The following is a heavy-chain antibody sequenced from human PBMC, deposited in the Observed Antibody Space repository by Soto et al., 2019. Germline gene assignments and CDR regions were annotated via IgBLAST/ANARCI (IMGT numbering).Heavy chain of an antibody. D-gene: IGHD6-13*01. J-gene: IGHJ3*02. V-gene: IGHV1-18*01. CDR3: ARDGPSSSWYRNAFDI. CDR1: GYRFNSYC. CDR2: NSAYNGNT. Sequence: AAVKVSCKPSGYRFNSYCIRWVRQAPGQGLELMGWNSAYNGNTNHAQKLQGRVTMTTDTSTSTAYMELRSLRSDDTAVYYCARDGPSSSWYRNAFDIWGQGTMVTVSS.